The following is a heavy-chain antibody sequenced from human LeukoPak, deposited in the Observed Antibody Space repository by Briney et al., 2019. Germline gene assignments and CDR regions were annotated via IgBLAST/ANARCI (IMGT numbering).Heavy chain of an antibody. CDR1: GGSISSYY. V-gene: IGHV4-59*01. CDR2: IYYSGST. J-gene: IGHJ4*02. CDR3: ARVGYSYGSDFDY. D-gene: IGHD5-18*01. Sequence: SETLSLTCTVSGGSISSYYWSWIRQPPGKGLEWIGYIYYSGSTNYNPSLKSRVTLSVDTSKNQFSLKLSSVTAADTAVYYCARVGYSYGSDFDYWGQGTLVTVSS.